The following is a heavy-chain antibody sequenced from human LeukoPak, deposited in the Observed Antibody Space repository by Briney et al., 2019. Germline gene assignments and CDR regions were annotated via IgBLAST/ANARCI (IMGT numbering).Heavy chain of an antibody. Sequence: TPSLTCYAPSLPIISPYLRSIPQPSGKPLKWIGRIQTSGSTNYNPSLKSRVTMSVDTSKNKFSLKVNSVTAADTAVYYCARVGSGWSFDYWGQGTLVTVSS. V-gene: IGHV4-4*07. D-gene: IGHD6-19*01. J-gene: IGHJ4*02. CDR2: IQTSGST. CDR3: ARVGSGWSFDY. CDR1: SLPIISPY.